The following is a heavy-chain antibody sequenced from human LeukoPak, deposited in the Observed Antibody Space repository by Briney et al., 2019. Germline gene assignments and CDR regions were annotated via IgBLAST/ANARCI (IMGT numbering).Heavy chain of an antibody. Sequence: QLQESGPGLVKPSETLSLTCTVSGGSIRSYYWSWIRQPPGKGLEWIGYIYYSGSTNYNPSLKSRVTISVDTSKNQFSLKLSSVTAADTAVYYCARGVLTGYYPIDYWGQGTLVTVSS. CDR3: ARGVLTGYYPIDY. D-gene: IGHD3-9*01. V-gene: IGHV4-59*01. J-gene: IGHJ4*02. CDR2: IYYSGST. CDR1: GGSIRSYY.